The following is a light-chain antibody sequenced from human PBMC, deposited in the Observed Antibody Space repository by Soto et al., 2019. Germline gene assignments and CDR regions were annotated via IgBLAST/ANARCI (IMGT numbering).Light chain of an antibody. CDR1: QSVSSSY. V-gene: IGKV3-20*01. CDR3: QRYGSSPQT. CDR2: GAS. Sequence: EIVLTQSPGTLSLYPGERATLSCRASQSVSSSYLAWYQQKPGQAPRLLIYGASSRATGIPDRFSGSGSGTDFTLTISRLEPEDFAVYYCQRYGSSPQTFGQGTRWIS. J-gene: IGKJ1*01.